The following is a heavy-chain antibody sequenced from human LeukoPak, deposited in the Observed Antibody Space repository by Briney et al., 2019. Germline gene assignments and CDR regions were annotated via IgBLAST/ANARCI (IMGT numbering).Heavy chain of an antibody. J-gene: IGHJ5*02. V-gene: IGHV4-30-4*01. CDR1: GVSISSGGYY. Sequence: SQTLSLTCPVSGVSISSGGYYWGWIRQPPGKGLEWIGYTYYSGSTYYNPSLKSRVTISVDTSKNQFSLKLSSVTAADTAVYYCARPYYYDSRIDPWGQGTRVTVSS. D-gene: IGHD3-22*01. CDR2: TYYSGST. CDR3: ARPYYYDSRIDP.